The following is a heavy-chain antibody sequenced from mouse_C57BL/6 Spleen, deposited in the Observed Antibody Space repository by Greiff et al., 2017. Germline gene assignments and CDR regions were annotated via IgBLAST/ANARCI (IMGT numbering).Heavy chain of an antibody. CDR1: GYTFTDYE. J-gene: IGHJ4*01. Sequence: QVQLQQSGAELVRPGASVTLSCKASGYTFTDYEMHWVKQTPVHGLEWIGAIDPETGGTAYNQKFKGKAILTAYTSSSTAYMELRSRTSEDSAVYYCTRLHLLLRNYAMDYWGQGTSVTVAS. V-gene: IGHV1-15*01. CDR3: TRLHLLLRNYAMDY. CDR2: IDPETGGT. D-gene: IGHD1-1*01.